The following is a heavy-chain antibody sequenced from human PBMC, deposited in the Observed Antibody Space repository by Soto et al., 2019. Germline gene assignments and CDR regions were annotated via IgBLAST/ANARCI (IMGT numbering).Heavy chain of an antibody. V-gene: IGHV3-11*06. D-gene: IGHD2-2*01. CDR3: AIDSARIVVVSPINEDNWVDP. J-gene: IGHJ5*02. CDR1: GFTFSDDY. CDR2: ISRCGTDT. Sequence: PGGSLRLSCAASGFTFSDDYMSWIRQAPGKGLDWVSFISRCGTDTRYEDSVIGRFTISRDNAKNSLFLQINSLRADDTAAYYCAIDSARIVVVSPINEDNWVDPWGQGTLVTVS.